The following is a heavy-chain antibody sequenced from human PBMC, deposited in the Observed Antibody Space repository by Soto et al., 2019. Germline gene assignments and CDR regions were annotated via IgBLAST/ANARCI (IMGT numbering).Heavy chain of an antibody. CDR3: AVGGGLGC. CDR2: IKQDGNER. Sequence: ELQLVDSGGALVQPGASLRLSCAASGFTFSDYFMTWVRQAPGKGLEWVATIKQDGNERYYVDSVKGRFTISRANAKNALYLQRNARRAEDTAVYYCAVGGGLGCGGQGPLVTVSS. D-gene: IGHD6-19*01. V-gene: IGHV3-7*01. CDR1: GFTFSDYF. J-gene: IGHJ4*02.